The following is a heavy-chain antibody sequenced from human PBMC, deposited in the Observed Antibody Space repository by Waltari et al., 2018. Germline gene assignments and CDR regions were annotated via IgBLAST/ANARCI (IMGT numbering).Heavy chain of an antibody. CDR3: ARSYDFWSGYVGY. V-gene: IGHV4-59*01. Sequence: QVQLQESGPGLVKPSETLSLTCTVSGGSISSYYWSWLRQPPGKGLEWIGYIYYSGSTNYNPSLKSRVTISVDTSKNQFSLKLSSVTAADTAVYYCARSYDFWSGYVGYWGQGTLVTVSS. J-gene: IGHJ4*02. CDR1: GGSISSYY. D-gene: IGHD3-3*01. CDR2: IYYSGST.